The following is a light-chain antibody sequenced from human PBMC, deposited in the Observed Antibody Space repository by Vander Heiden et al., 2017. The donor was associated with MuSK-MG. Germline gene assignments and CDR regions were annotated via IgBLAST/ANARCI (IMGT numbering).Light chain of an antibody. CDR2: DAS. CDR3: QQRSSRT. CDR1: QSVGTF. Sequence: DIVLTQSPATLSLSPGERATLSCRASQSVGTFLAWYQQRPGQAPRLLISDASNRDTGIPARFSGSGSGTDFTLTISFLEPEDFAVYYCQQRSSRTFGQGTKVEIK. V-gene: IGKV3-11*01. J-gene: IGKJ1*01.